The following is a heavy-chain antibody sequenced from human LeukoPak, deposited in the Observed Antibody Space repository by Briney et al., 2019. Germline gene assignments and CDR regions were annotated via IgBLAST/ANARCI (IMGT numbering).Heavy chain of an antibody. CDR3: ARGLTTIFGVVNWFDP. CDR2: IYTSGST. CDR1: GGSISSGSYY. J-gene: IGHJ5*02. D-gene: IGHD3-3*01. V-gene: IGHV4-61*02. Sequence: PSQTLSLTCTVSGGSISSGSYYWSWIRQPAGKGLEWIGRIYTSGSTNYNPSLKSRVTISVDTSKSQFSLKLSSVTAADTAVYYCARGLTTIFGVVNWFDPWGQGTLVTVSS.